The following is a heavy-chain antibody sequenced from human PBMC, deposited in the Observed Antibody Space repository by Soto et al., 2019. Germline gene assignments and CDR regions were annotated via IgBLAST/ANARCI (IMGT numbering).Heavy chain of an antibody. V-gene: IGHV5-51*01. Sequence: PGESLKISCKGSGYSFTSYWIGWVRQMPGKGLEWMGIIYPGDSDTRYSPSFQGQVTISADKSISTAYLQWSSLKASDTAMYYCASTPVAGPEGWKYYMDVWGKGTTVTVSS. J-gene: IGHJ6*03. D-gene: IGHD6-19*01. CDR3: ASTPVAGPEGWKYYMDV. CDR1: GYSFTSYW. CDR2: IYPGDSDT.